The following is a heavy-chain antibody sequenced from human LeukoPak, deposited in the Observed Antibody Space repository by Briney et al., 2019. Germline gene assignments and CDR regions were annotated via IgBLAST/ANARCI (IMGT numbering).Heavy chain of an antibody. J-gene: IGHJ5*02. Sequence: SETLSLTCAVSGGSISSSNWWSWVRQPPGKGLEWIGEIYHSRSTNYNPSLKSRVTISVDKSKNQFSLKLSSVTAADTAVYYCARVTGMVRGRWFDPWGQGTLVTVSS. CDR1: GGSISSSNW. CDR3: ARVTGMVRGRWFDP. V-gene: IGHV4-4*02. CDR2: IYHSRST. D-gene: IGHD3-10*01.